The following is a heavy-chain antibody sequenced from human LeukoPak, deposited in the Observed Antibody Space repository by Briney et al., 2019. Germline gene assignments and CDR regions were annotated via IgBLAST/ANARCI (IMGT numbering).Heavy chain of an antibody. Sequence: PGGSLRLSCAASGFTFSSYAMSWVRQAPGKGLEWVSAISGSGGSTYYADSVKGRFTISRDNSKNTLYLQMNSLRAEDTAVYYCAKEPVYYDFWNGYLSGYYMDVWGKGTTVTVSS. V-gene: IGHV3-23*01. D-gene: IGHD3-3*01. J-gene: IGHJ6*03. CDR2: ISGSGGST. CDR1: GFTFSSYA. CDR3: AKEPVYYDFWNGYLSGYYMDV.